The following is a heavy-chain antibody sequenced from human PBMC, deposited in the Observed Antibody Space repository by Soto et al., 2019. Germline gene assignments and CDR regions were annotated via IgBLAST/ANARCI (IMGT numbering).Heavy chain of an antibody. CDR3: ARILGYCSGGSCYPNWFDP. J-gene: IGHJ5*02. Sequence: QVTLKESGPVLVKPTETLTLTCTVSGFSLSNARMGVSWIRQPPGKALEWLAHIFSNDEKSYSTSLKSRLTISKDTSKSRVVLTMTNRDPVDTATYYCARILGYCSGGSCYPNWFDPWGQGTLVTVSS. D-gene: IGHD2-15*01. CDR2: IFSNDEK. CDR1: GFSLSNARMG. V-gene: IGHV2-26*01.